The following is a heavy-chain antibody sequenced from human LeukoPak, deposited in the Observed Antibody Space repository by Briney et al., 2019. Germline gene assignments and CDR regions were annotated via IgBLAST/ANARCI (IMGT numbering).Heavy chain of an antibody. CDR3: AKGQQSGSYSSSDY. Sequence: GGSLRLSCAASGFTFSTYTMNWVRQAPGKGLEGVSVISGSGGDTYYADSVKGRFTISRDNSKNTLYLQMNSLRAEDTAVYHCAKGQQSGSYSSSDYWGQGTLVTVSS. D-gene: IGHD1-26*01. J-gene: IGHJ4*02. CDR2: ISGSGGDT. V-gene: IGHV3-23*01. CDR1: GFTFSTYT.